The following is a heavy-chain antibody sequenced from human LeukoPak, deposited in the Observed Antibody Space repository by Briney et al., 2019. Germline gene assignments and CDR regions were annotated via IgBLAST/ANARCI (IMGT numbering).Heavy chain of an antibody. CDR3: ARLIPAYYYGSGSYRSTNYYYYYMDV. CDR2: INHSGST. Sequence: SETLSLTCTVSGYSISSTYYWSWIRQPPGKGLEWIGEINHSGSTNYNPSLKSRVTISVDTSKNQFSLKLSSVTAADTAVYYCARLIPAYYYGSGSYRSTNYYYYYMDVWGKGTTVTISS. V-gene: IGHV4-38-2*02. D-gene: IGHD3-10*01. CDR1: GYSISSTYY. J-gene: IGHJ6*03.